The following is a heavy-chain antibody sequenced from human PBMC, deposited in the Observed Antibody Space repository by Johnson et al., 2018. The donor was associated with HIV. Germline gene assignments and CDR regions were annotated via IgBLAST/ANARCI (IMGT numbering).Heavy chain of an antibody. CDR3: ARRTVSELGDAFDI. Sequence: EQLVVSGGGLVQPGGSLRLSCAASAFTVSDNYLSWVRQAPGKGLEWVSVIYSGGSTYYADSVKGRFTISRDNSKNTLSLQMGRLRADDMAVYYCARRTVSELGDAFDIWGQGTMVTVSS. D-gene: IGHD7-27*01. CDR1: AFTVSDNY. J-gene: IGHJ3*02. V-gene: IGHV3-66*02. CDR2: IYSGGST.